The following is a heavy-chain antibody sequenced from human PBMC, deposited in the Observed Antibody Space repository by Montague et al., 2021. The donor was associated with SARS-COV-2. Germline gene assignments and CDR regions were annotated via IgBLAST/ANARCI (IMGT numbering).Heavy chain of an antibody. CDR2: IYYSGST. V-gene: IGHV4-59*01. D-gene: IGHD3-10*01. J-gene: IGHJ4*02. Sequence: SETLSLTCTVSCGSISSYYWSWIRQPPGKGLECIGYIYYSGSTNYNPSLKSRVTISVDTSKNQFSLKLSSVTAADTAVYYCAREGGGTGSYYYSFDYWGQGTLVTVPS. CDR1: CGSISSYY. CDR3: AREGGGTGSYYYSFDY.